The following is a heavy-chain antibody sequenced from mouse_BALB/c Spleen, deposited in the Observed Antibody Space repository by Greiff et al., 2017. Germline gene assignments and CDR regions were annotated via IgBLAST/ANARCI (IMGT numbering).Heavy chain of an antibody. D-gene: IGHD1-1*01. J-gene: IGHJ2*01. CDR3: TRSPTDYFDY. CDR1: GYTFTSYW. Sequence: QVQLQQPGAELVRPGASVKLSCKASGYTFTSYWINWVKQRPGQGLEWIGNIYPSDSYTNYNQKFKDKATLTVDKSSSTAYMQLSSPTSEDSAVYYCTRSPTDYFDYWGQGTTLTVSS. V-gene: IGHV1-69*02. CDR2: IYPSDSYT.